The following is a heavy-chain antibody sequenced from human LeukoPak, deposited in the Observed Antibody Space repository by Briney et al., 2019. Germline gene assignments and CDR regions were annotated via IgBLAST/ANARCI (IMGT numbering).Heavy chain of an antibody. J-gene: IGHJ5*02. D-gene: IGHD1-14*01. CDR2: IYYSGST. Sequence: SETLSLTCTVSGGSISSYYWSWIRQPPGKGLEWIGYIYYSGSTNYNPSLKSRVTISVDTSKNQFSLKLSSVTAAATAVYYCARFTGITAPFDPWGQGTLVTVSS. V-gene: IGHV4-59*01. CDR3: ARFTGITAPFDP. CDR1: GGSISSYY.